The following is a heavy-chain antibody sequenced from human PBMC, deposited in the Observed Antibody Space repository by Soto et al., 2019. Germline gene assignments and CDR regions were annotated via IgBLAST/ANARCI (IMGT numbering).Heavy chain of an antibody. CDR3: ARVMELAYYDFWSGYFGLMDV. J-gene: IGHJ6*02. CDR2: ISSSSSYI. CDR1: GFTFSSYS. Sequence: GGSLRLSCAASGFTFSSYSMNWVRQAPGKGLEWVSSISSSSSYIYYADSVKGRFTISRDNAKNSLYLQMNSLRAEDTAVYYCARVMELAYYDFWSGYFGLMDVWGQGTTVTVSS. V-gene: IGHV3-21*01. D-gene: IGHD3-3*01.